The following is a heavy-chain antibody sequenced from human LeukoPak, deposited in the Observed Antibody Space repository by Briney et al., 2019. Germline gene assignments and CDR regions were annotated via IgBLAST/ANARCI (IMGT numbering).Heavy chain of an antibody. Sequence: GGSLRLSCAASGFTFSSYAMHWVRQAPGKGLEWVAVTSYDGNNKYYADSVKGRFTISRDNSKNTLYLQMNSLRAEDTAVYYCAREDYGDSRIPYYGMDVWGQGTTVTVSS. J-gene: IGHJ6*02. CDR3: AREDYGDSRIPYYGMDV. CDR2: TSYDGNNK. D-gene: IGHD4-17*01. CDR1: GFTFSSYA. V-gene: IGHV3-30-3*01.